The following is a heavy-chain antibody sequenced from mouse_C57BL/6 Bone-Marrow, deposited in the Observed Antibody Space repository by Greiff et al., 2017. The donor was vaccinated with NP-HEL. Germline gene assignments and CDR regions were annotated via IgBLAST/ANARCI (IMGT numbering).Heavy chain of an antibody. V-gene: IGHV5-4*01. CDR2: ISDGGSYT. J-gene: IGHJ3*01. CDR3: ARDPLYYDYDGVFAY. D-gene: IGHD2-4*01. Sequence: DVKLVESGGGLVKPGGSLKLSCAASGFTFSSYAMSWVRQTPEKRLEWVATISDGGSYTYYPDNVKGRFTISRDNAKNNLYLQMSHLKSEDTAMYYCARDPLYYDYDGVFAYWGQGTLVTVSA. CDR1: GFTFSSYA.